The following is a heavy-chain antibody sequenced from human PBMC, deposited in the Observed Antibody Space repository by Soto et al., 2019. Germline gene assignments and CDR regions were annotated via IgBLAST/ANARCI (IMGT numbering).Heavy chain of an antibody. J-gene: IGHJ4*02. Sequence: PGGSLRLSCAASGFTFSSYWMHWVRQAPGKGLVWVSRINSDGSSTTYADSVKGRFTISRDNAKNTLYLQMNSLRAEDTAVYYCARDLDCSGGSCYSDYFDYWGQGALVTVSS. D-gene: IGHD2-15*01. CDR3: ARDLDCSGGSCYSDYFDY. V-gene: IGHV3-74*01. CDR2: INSDGSST. CDR1: GFTFSSYW.